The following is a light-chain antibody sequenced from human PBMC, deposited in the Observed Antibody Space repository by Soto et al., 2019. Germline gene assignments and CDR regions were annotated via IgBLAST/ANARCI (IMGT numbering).Light chain of an antibody. Sequence: DIVMTQSPDSLAVSLGERATINCKSSQSVLYSSNNKNYLAWYQQKPGQPPKLLISWASTRESGVPDRLSGSGSGTDFTLTISSLQAEDVAVYYCQQYYSTPLTFGGGTKVESK. V-gene: IGKV4-1*01. CDR1: QSVLYSSNNKNY. CDR2: WAS. J-gene: IGKJ4*01. CDR3: QQYYSTPLT.